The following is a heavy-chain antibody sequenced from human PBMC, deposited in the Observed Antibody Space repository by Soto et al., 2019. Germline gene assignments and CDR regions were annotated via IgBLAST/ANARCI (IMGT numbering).Heavy chain of an antibody. CDR2: IYPGDSDT. CDR1: GYSFTSYW. CDR3: ARHGYCISTSCLPQYYYYGMDV. J-gene: IGHJ6*02. D-gene: IGHD2-2*03. Sequence: PGESLKISCKGSGYSFTSYWIGWVRQMPGKGLEWMGIIYPGDSDTRYSPSFQGQVTISADKSISTAYLQWSSLKASDTAMYYCARHGYCISTSCLPQYYYYGMDVWGQGTTVTVSS. V-gene: IGHV5-51*01.